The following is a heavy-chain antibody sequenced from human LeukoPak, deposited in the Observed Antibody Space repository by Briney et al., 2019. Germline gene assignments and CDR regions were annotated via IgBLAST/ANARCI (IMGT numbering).Heavy chain of an antibody. V-gene: IGHV3-74*01. Sequence: PGGSLRLSCAASRFNVNNYWMHWVRQAPGKGLVWVSRINEDGRVTSYAGSVRGRFTISRDSVENTLPLQMNSLRAEDTAVYYCVKDFGGNSDYWGQGTLVTVSS. CDR1: RFNVNNYW. J-gene: IGHJ4*02. CDR3: VKDFGGNSDY. D-gene: IGHD4-23*01. CDR2: INEDGRVT.